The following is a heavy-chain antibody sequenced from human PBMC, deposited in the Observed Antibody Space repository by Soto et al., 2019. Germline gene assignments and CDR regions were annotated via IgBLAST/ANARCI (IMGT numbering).Heavy chain of an antibody. V-gene: IGHV3-23*01. CDR3: AKGFIVVVTAIRPDDNFDV. CDR1: GFTFNTYA. J-gene: IGHJ3*01. Sequence: GGSLRLSCAASGFTFNTYAMNWVRQAPWKGLEWVASISGSGGTINYADPVKGRFTTSRDTSKNTLYLQMNSLGAEDTAVYYCAKGFIVVVTAIRPDDNFDVWGQGTMVTVSS. D-gene: IGHD2-21*02. CDR2: ISGSGGTI.